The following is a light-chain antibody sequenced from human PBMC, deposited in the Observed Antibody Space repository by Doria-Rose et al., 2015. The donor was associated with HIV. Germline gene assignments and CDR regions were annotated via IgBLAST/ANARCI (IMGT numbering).Light chain of an antibody. Sequence: TQSPGTLSLSPGERATLSCRASQSFSSTYLAWYQQKPGQAPSLLIYDGSTRATGIPDRFSANGPGTDFTLTINRLEPEDFALYYCHQYGTSWTFGQGTKVEI. CDR3: HQYGTSWT. CDR1: QSFSSTY. J-gene: IGKJ1*01. V-gene: IGKV3-20*01. CDR2: DGS.